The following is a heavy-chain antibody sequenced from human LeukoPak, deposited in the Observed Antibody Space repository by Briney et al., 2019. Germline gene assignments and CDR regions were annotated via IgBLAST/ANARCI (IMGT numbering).Heavy chain of an antibody. V-gene: IGHV3-13*01. D-gene: IGHD6-19*01. Sequence: GGSLRLSCAASGFTFSSYDMHWVRHATGKGLEWVSAIGTAGDTYYPGSVKGRFTISRENAKNSLYLQMNSLRAGDTAVYYCARADSGWYAFDYWGQGTLVTVSS. CDR2: IGTAGDT. CDR1: GFTFSSYD. J-gene: IGHJ4*02. CDR3: ARADSGWYAFDY.